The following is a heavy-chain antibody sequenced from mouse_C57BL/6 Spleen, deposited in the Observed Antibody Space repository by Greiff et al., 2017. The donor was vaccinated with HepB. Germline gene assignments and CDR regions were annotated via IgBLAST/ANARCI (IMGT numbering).Heavy chain of an antibody. CDR2: INPNYGTT. V-gene: IGHV1-39*01. CDR1: GYSFTDYN. CDR3: ASESLQLAWFAY. J-gene: IGHJ3*01. Sequence: EVKLQESGPELVKPGASVKISCKASGYSFTDYNMNWVKQSNGKSLEWIGVINPNYGTTSYNQKFKGKATLTVDQSSSTAYMQLNSLTSEDSAVYYCASESLQLAWFAYWGQGTLVTVSA. D-gene: IGHD6-2*01.